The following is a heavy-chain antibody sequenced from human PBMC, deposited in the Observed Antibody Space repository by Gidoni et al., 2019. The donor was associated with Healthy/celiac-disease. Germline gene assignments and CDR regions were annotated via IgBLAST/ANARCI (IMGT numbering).Heavy chain of an antibody. D-gene: IGHD1-7*01. Sequence: QVQLQQWGAGLLKPSETLSLTCAVYGGSFSGYYGSWISQPPGKGLEWIGEINHSGSTNYNPSLKSRVTISVDTSKNQFSLKLSSVTAADTAVYYCARDKYNWNYRTFDYWGQGTLVTVSS. V-gene: IGHV4-34*01. J-gene: IGHJ4*02. CDR3: ARDKYNWNYRTFDY. CDR2: INHSGST. CDR1: GGSFSGYY.